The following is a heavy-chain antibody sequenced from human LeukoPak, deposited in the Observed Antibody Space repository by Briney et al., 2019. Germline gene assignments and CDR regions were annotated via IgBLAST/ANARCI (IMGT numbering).Heavy chain of an antibody. CDR3: VWGPGYSSGWYNY. D-gene: IGHD6-19*01. J-gene: IGHJ4*02. Sequence: ASVKVSCKASVYTFTTYHITRVRQAPGQGLEWMGWISAYNGNTNYAQKLQGRVTMTTDTSTSTAYMELRSLRSDDTAVYYCVWGPGYSSGWYNYWGQGTLVTVSS. CDR2: ISAYNGNT. CDR1: VYTFTTYH. V-gene: IGHV1-18*01.